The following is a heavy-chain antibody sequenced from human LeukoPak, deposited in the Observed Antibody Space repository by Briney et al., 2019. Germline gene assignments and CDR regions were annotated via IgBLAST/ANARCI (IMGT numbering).Heavy chain of an antibody. D-gene: IGHD5-18*01. Sequence: ASVKVSCKASGYTFTSYYMHWVRQAPGQGLEWMGIINPSGGSTSYAQKFQGRVNMTRDTSTSTVYMELSSLRSEDTAVYYCARVRYSYGHGDYWGQGTLVTVSS. J-gene: IGHJ4*02. CDR2: INPSGGST. CDR1: GYTFTSYY. CDR3: ARVRYSYGHGDY. V-gene: IGHV1-46*01.